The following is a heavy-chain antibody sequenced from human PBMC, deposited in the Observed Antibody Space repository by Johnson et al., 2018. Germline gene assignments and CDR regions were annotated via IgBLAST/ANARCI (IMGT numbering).Heavy chain of an antibody. V-gene: IGHV3-9*01. J-gene: IGHJ6*03. D-gene: IGHD3-3*01. CDR2: ISWNSGSI. CDR1: GFTFDDYA. Sequence: VQLQESGGGLVQPGRSLRLSCAASGFTFDDYAMHWVRQAPGKGLEWVSGISWNSGSIGYADSVKGRFTISRDNAKNSLYLQMNSLRAEDTALYYCAKGLARKEFWRITDYYYYYMDVGGKGTTVTVSS. CDR3: AKGLARKEFWRITDYYYYYMDV.